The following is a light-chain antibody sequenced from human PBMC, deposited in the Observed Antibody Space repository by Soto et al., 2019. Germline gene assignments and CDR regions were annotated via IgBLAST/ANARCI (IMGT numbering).Light chain of an antibody. CDR2: AAS. CDR3: QQYYSYPRV. V-gene: IGKV1-8*01. CDR1: QGISSY. J-gene: IGKJ4*01. Sequence: AIRMTQSPSSFSASTGDRVTITCRASQGISSYLAWYQQKPGKAPKLLIYAASTLQSGVPSRFSGSGSGTDFTLTISCLQSEDFATYYCQQYYSYPRVFGVGTKVEIK.